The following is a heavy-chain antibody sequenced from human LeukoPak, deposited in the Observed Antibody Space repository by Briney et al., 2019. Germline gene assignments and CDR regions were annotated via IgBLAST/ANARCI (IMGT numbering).Heavy chain of an antibody. D-gene: IGHD3-3*01. V-gene: IGHV4-38-2*01. J-gene: IGHJ4*02. CDR3: ARSLDDFWSGYYPIDY. CDR1: GYSISSGYY. Sequence: PSETLSLTCAVSGYSISSGYYWGWIRQPPGKGLEWIGSIYHSGSTYYNPSLKGRVTISVDTSKNQFSLKLSSVAAADTAVYYCARSLDDFWSGYYPIDYWGQGTLVTVSS. CDR2: IYHSGST.